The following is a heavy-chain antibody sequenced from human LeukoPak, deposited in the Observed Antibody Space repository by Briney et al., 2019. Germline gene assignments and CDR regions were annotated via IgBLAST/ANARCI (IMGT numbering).Heavy chain of an antibody. CDR1: GFTFSSYD. CDR2: IGTAGDT. V-gene: IGHV3-13*01. Sequence: GGSLRLSCAASGFTFSSYDMHWVRQATGKGLEWVSAIGTAGDTYYPGSVKDRFTISRENAKNSLYLQMNSLRAGDTAVYYCAREAWADGEFDYWGQGTLVTVSS. CDR3: AREAWADGEFDY. J-gene: IGHJ4*02. D-gene: IGHD4-17*01.